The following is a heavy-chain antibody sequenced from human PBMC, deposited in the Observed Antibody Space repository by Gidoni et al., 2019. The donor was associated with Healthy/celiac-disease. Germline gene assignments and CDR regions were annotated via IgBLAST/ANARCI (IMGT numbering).Heavy chain of an antibody. CDR2: IIPIFGTA. V-gene: IGHV1-69*01. Sequence: QVQLVQSGAEVKKPGSSVKVSCKASGGTFSSYAISWVRQAPGQGLEWMGGIIPIFGTANYAQKFQGRVKITADESASTSYMGLSSLRTEDTAVYYCATPGPRRYCSGGSCFAYYYYGMDVWGQGTTVTVSS. CDR3: ATPGPRRYCSGGSCFAYYYYGMDV. CDR1: GGTFSSYA. D-gene: IGHD2-15*01. J-gene: IGHJ6*02.